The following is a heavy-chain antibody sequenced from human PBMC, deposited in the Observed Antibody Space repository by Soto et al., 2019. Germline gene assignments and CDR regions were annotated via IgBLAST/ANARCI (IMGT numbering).Heavy chain of an antibody. CDR1: GFSFDDYA. D-gene: IGHD2-8*02. CDR2: ISWNSGTI. CDR3: AKSTGGTANGMGV. V-gene: IGHV3-9*01. Sequence: EVQVVESGGGLVQPGRSLRLSCAASGFSFDDYAMHWVRQAPGKGLEWVSGISWNSGTIGYADSVKGRFTISRDNAKNALYLQMNSLRAEDTALYDCAKSTGGTANGMGVWGQGTTVTGSS. J-gene: IGHJ6*02.